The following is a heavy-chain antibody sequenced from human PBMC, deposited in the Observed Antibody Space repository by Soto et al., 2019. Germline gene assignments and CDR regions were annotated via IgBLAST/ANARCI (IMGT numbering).Heavy chain of an antibody. CDR1: GYKLGSAW. J-gene: IGHJ4*02. CDR2: IKPGTSDI. CDR3: ARQVSFVCDS. V-gene: IGHV5-51*01. D-gene: IGHD3-16*01. Sequence: GESLKISCEGAGYKLGSAWIGWVRRKPGKGLEWMGIIKPGTSDIRYSPSFRGQVTISADEAANTAFLQWSSLKTSDTAIYYCARQVSFVCDSWGQGTLVTVSS.